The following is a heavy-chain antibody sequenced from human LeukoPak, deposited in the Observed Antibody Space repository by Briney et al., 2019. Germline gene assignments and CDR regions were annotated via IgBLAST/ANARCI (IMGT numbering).Heavy chain of an antibody. CDR2: IYYSGST. J-gene: IGHJ5*02. D-gene: IGHD6-13*01. CDR3: ARPGSFNNWFDP. V-gene: IGHV4-39*01. CDR1: GGSISSSSYY. Sequence: PSETLSLACTVSGGSISSSSYYWGWIRQPPGKGLEWIGSIYYSGSTYYNPSLKSRVTISVDTSKNQFSLKLSSVTAADTAVYYCARPGSFNNWFDPWGQGILVTVSS.